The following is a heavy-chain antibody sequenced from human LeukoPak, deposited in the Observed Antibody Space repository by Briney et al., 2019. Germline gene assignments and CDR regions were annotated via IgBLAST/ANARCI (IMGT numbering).Heavy chain of an antibody. D-gene: IGHD3-22*01. J-gene: IGHJ3*02. Sequence: PSQTLSLTCAVSGGSISSGGYSWSWIRQPPGKGLEWSGYIYYSGSTYYNPSLKSRVTISVDTSKNQFSLKLSSVTAADTAVHYCARVGFQHHSSGYYRPDAFDIWGQGTMVTVSS. V-gene: IGHV4-30-4*07. CDR1: GGSISSGGYS. CDR3: ARVGFQHHSSGYYRPDAFDI. CDR2: IYYSGST.